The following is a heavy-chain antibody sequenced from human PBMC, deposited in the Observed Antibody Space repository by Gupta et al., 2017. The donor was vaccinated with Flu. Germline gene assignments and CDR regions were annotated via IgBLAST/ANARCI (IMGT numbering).Heavy chain of an antibody. V-gene: IGHV1-18*01. J-gene: IGHJ4*02. CDR2: IGAYNGNR. Sequence: QVQLVQSGPEVKKPGASVKVSCKTSGYSFITFGINWVRQAPGQGLEWMGWIGAYNGNRKYAQKFQGRVTMTTDNSTSTAHLELRSLRSDDTATYYCARLYSSSSFDYWGQGTLVTVSS. CDR3: ARLYSSSSFDY. D-gene: IGHD6-6*01. CDR1: GYSFITFG.